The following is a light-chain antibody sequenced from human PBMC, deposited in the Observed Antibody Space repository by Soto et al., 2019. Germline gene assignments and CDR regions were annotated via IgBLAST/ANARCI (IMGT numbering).Light chain of an antibody. J-gene: IGKJ5*01. CDR1: PSVSRSY. V-gene: IGKV3-20*01. CDR3: QQYGSSPPVT. CDR2: GTS. Sequence: EIVLTQSPGTLSLSPGERATLSCRASPSVSRSYLAWYQQKPGQAPRLLIYGTSGRATGIPDRFSGSGCGTDFTLTISRLEPEDFAVYYCQQYGSSPPVTFGQGTRLEIK.